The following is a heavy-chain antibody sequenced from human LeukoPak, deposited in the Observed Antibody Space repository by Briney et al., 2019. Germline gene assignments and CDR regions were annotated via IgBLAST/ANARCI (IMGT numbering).Heavy chain of an antibody. CDR2: INHSGST. Sequence: SETLSLTCAVYGGSFSGYYWSWIRQPPGKGLEWIGEINHSGSTNYNPSLKSRVTISVDTSKNQFSLKLSSVTAADTAVYYCARVRIDYYDSSGYFAFDIWGQGTMVTVTS. V-gene: IGHV4-34*01. CDR3: ARVRIDYYDSSGYFAFDI. D-gene: IGHD3-22*01. CDR1: GGSFSGYY. J-gene: IGHJ3*02.